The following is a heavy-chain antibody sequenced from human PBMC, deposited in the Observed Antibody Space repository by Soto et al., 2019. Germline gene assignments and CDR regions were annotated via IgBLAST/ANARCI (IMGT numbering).Heavy chain of an antibody. Sequence: QVPLVESGGDLVKPGGSLRLSCAASGFPFSDYDMSWIRQAPGKGLEWVSSIGSSSGYTNYADSVKGRFTISRDNAKNSLYLQMNSLRAEDTAVYYCARRRPNGYYNYWGQGTLVTVSA. CDR3: ARRRPNGYYNY. V-gene: IGHV3-11*05. D-gene: IGHD3-22*01. CDR1: GFPFSDYD. J-gene: IGHJ4*02. CDR2: IGSSSGYT.